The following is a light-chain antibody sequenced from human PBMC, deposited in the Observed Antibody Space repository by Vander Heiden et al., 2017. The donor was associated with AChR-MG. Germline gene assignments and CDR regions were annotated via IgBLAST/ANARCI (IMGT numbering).Light chain of an antibody. CDR1: QSVSSS. V-gene: IGKV3-15*01. Sequence: DIVMTQPPATLSVSPGERATISCRASQSVSSSLAWYQQKPGQAPRLLIYDTSTRATGIPARFSGSGSGTEFTLTISSLQSEDFAVYYCQQYNNWPITFGQGTRLEIK. J-gene: IGKJ5*01. CDR3: QQYNNWPIT. CDR2: DTS.